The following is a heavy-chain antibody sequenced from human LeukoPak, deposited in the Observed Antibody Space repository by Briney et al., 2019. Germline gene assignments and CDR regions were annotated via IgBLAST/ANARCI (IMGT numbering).Heavy chain of an antibody. V-gene: IGHV4-59*01. CDR2: IYCSGST. D-gene: IGHD2-2*02. Sequence: SETLSLTCTVSGGSISSYYWSWIRQPPGKGLEWIGYIYCSGSTNYNPSLKSRVTISVDTSKNQFSLMLSSVTAADTAVYYCARLAYCSSTSCYIGAFDIWGQGTMVTVSS. CDR3: ARLAYCSSTSCYIGAFDI. J-gene: IGHJ3*02. CDR1: GGSISSYY.